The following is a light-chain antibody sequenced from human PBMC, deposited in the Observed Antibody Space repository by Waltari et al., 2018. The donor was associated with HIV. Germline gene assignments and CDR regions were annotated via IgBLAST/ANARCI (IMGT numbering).Light chain of an antibody. Sequence: QSALTQPASVSGSPGQSITISCTGTSSDVGGYNYVSWYQQYPGKAPKLMIYEVSYGPAGVFNRFSGSKSGNTASLTISGLQAEDEAEYYCSSFRSGSTLVVFGGGTKLTVL. J-gene: IGLJ2*01. CDR2: EVS. CDR3: SSFRSGSTLVV. V-gene: IGLV2-14*01. CDR1: SSDVGGYNY.